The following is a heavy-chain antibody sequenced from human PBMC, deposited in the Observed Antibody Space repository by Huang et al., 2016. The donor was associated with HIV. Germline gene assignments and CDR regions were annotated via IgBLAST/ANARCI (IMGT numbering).Heavy chain of an antibody. CDR1: GFSFDSFA. D-gene: IGHD3-10*01. V-gene: IGHV3-21*01. CDR2: ISASGSFK. J-gene: IGHJ5*02. CDR3: VRENYGSGSTLHWFDP. Sequence: DVQLVESGGGLVKPGGSLRLSCAASGFSFDSFAMHWVRQAQVKGRGWCASISASGSFKDYAVSLTGRVTVSRDNAKNSLYRQMNSLRPEDTAVYYCVRENYGSGSTLHWFDPWGQGTLVTVSS.